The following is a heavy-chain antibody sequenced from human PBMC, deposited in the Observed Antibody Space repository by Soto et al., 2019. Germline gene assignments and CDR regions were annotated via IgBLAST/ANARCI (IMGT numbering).Heavy chain of an antibody. Sequence: QVQLQESGPGLVKPSQTLSLTCSVSGSSTVSHYHWTWIRQPPGKGLEWMGYIFTSGTTFYNPSRTSRLSISMDTSGNHFSLELRSVTAADTAVYYCALALGPTTGLDYWGQGTLVTVSS. CDR3: ALALGPTTGLDY. D-gene: IGHD1-26*01. CDR1: GSSTVSHYH. J-gene: IGHJ4*02. CDR2: IFTSGTT. V-gene: IGHV4-31*02.